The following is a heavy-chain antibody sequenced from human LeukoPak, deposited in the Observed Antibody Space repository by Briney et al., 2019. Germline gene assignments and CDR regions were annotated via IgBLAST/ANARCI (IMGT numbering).Heavy chain of an antibody. CDR1: GYTFTDYY. CDR2: VDPEDGGT. Sequence: ASVKVSCKXSGYTFTDYYMHWVQQAPGKGLEWMGLVDPEDGGTIYSEKFQGRVTITADTSTDTAYMELSSLRSEDTAVYYCATSMSGYYKGLYYYYYYMDVWGKGTTVTVSS. CDR3: ATSMSGYYKGLYYYYYYMDV. D-gene: IGHD3-3*01. J-gene: IGHJ6*03. V-gene: IGHV1-69-2*01.